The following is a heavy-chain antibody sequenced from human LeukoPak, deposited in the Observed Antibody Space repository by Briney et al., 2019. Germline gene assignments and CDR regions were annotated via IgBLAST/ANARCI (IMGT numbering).Heavy chain of an antibody. J-gene: IGHJ3*02. V-gene: IGHV3-48*01. D-gene: IGHD2-2*01. CDR3: AKRYCSSTSCYRLDAFDI. CDR2: ISSSSSTI. Sequence: GGSLRLSCAASGFTFSSYSMNWVRQAPGMGLEWISYISSSSSTIYYADSVKGRFTISRDNAKNTLYLQMNSLRAEDTAVYYCAKRYCSSTSCYRLDAFDIWGQGTMVTVSS. CDR1: GFTFSSYS.